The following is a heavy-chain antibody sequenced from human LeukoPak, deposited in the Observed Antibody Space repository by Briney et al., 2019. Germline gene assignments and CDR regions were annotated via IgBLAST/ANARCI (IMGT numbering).Heavy chain of an antibody. CDR2: INAGNGNT. CDR3: ASPLHYYGSGSYYNEEDRYYYYGMDV. Sequence: ASVKVSCKASGYTFTSYAMHWVRQAPGQRLEWMGWINAGNGNTKYSQKFQGRVTITRDTSASTAYMELSSLRSEDTAVYYCASPLHYYGSGSYYNEEDRYYYYGMDVWGQGTTVTVSS. J-gene: IGHJ6*02. V-gene: IGHV1-3*01. CDR1: GYTFTSYA. D-gene: IGHD3-10*01.